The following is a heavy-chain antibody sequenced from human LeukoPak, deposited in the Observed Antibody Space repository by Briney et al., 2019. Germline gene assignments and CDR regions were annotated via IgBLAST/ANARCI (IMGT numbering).Heavy chain of an antibody. J-gene: IGHJ4*02. CDR2: ISWNSGSI. CDR1: GFTFDDYA. CDR3: AKGARRNYPYHESDY. Sequence: PGGSLRLSCAASGFTFDDYAMHWVRQAPGKGLEWASGISWNSGSIGYADSVKGRFTISRDNAKNSLYLQMNSLRAEDTALYYCAKGARRNYPYHESDYWGQGTLVTVSS. D-gene: IGHD1-7*01. V-gene: IGHV3-9*01.